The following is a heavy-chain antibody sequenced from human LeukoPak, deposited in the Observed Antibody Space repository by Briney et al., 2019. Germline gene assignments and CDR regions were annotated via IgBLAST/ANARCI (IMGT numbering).Heavy chain of an antibody. D-gene: IGHD6-19*01. CDR1: GFTFSSYW. Sequence: PGGSLRLSCAASGFTFSSYWMHWVRQAPGKGLVWVSRINSDGSSTSYADSVKGGFTISRDNAKTTPYLQMHSMGAEDTAVYYCGRGSGWFYFDYWGQGTLVTVSS. CDR3: GRGSGWFYFDY. V-gene: IGHV3-74*01. CDR2: INSDGSST. J-gene: IGHJ4*02.